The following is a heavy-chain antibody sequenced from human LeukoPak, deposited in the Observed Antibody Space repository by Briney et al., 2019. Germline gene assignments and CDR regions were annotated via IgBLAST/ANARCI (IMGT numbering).Heavy chain of an antibody. J-gene: IGHJ4*02. D-gene: IGHD2-2*01. V-gene: IGHV5-51*01. CDR3: ARHEGGVVVLSCFDY. CDR1: GSSFTSYW. CDR2: IYPGDSDT. Sequence: GESLKISCKGSGSSFTSYWIGWVRQLLGKGLEWMGIIYPGDSDTRYSPSFQVQVTISADKSISTAYLQWSSLKASDTAMYYCARHEGGVVVLSCFDYWGQGTLVTVSS.